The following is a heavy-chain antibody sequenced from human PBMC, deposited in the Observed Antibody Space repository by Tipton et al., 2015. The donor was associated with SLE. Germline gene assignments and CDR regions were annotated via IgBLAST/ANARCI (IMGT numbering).Heavy chain of an antibody. CDR3: ASGGILWYFDL. J-gene: IGHJ2*01. V-gene: IGHV4-61*10. CDR2: INYSGST. CDR1: GDSITSDPYH. D-gene: IGHD3-16*01. Sequence: TLSLTCTVSGDSITSDPYHWSWIRQAAGKGLEWIGEINYSGSTNYNPSLKSRATIPIGTSKNQLSLKLSSVTAADTAVYYCASGGILWYFDLWGRGTLVTVSS.